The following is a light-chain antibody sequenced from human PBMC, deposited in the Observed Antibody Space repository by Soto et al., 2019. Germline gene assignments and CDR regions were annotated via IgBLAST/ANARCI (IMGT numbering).Light chain of an antibody. CDR2: DAS. CDR1: QSISSW. Sequence: DIQMTQSPSTLSASVGDRVTITCRASQSISSWLAWYQHKPGKAPKLLIYDASSLESGVPSRFSGSGSGTEFTLTISSLQPDDFATYYCQQYNSYWRTFGQGTKVEIK. V-gene: IGKV1-5*01. J-gene: IGKJ1*01. CDR3: QQYNSYWRT.